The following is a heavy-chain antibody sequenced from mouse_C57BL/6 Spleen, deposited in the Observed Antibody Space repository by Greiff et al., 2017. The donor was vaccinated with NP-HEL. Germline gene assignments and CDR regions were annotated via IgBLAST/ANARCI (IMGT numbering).Heavy chain of an antibody. Sequence: QVQLQQPGAELVRPGSSVKLSCKASGYTFTSYWMDWVKQRPGQGLEWIGNIYPSDSETHYNQKFKDKATLTVDKSSSTAYMQLSSLTSEDSAVYYCAREDYDWFAYWGQGTLVTVSA. CDR2: IYPSDSET. CDR1: GYTFTSYW. V-gene: IGHV1-61*01. J-gene: IGHJ3*01. D-gene: IGHD2-4*01. CDR3: AREDYDWFAY.